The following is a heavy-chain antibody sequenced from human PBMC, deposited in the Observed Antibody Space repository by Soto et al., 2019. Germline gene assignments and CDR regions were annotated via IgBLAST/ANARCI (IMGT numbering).Heavy chain of an antibody. J-gene: IGHJ4*02. CDR1: GGTFSGHA. CDR3: ARGPNWGYRLDS. D-gene: IGHD7-27*01. V-gene: IGHV1-69*06. Sequence: QVQLVQSGAEVKKPGSSVKVSCEASGGTFSGHAISWVRQAPGQGPEWMGGLIPLFGTTQHAQNFQGRLTITEDKSTSTAYIELTSLRFEDTAIYYCARGPNWGYRLDSWGQGTLVTVSS. CDR2: LIPLFGTT.